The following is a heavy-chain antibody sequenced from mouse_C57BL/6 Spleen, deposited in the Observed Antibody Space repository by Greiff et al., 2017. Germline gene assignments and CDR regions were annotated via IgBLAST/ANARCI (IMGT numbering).Heavy chain of an antibody. CDR1: GYTFTSYW. CDR2: IYPSDSET. J-gene: IGHJ3*01. Sequence: QVQLQQPGAELVRPGSSVKLSCKASGYTFTSYWMDWVKQRPGQGLEWIGNIYPSDSETHYNQKFKDKATLTVDKSSSTAYMQLSSLTSEDSAVYYCAREGYGSSYLAYWGQGTLVTVSA. V-gene: IGHV1-61*01. CDR3: AREGYGSSYLAY. D-gene: IGHD1-1*01.